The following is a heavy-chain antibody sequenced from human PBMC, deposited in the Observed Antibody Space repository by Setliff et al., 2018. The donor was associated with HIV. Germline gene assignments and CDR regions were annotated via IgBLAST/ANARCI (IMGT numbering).Heavy chain of an antibody. J-gene: IGHJ6*02. D-gene: IGHD2-21*01. CDR2: ISAFSGFT. CDR3: ARALPAGRLQKLSQKTMDV. CDR1: GYIFNNFG. V-gene: IGHV1-18*01. Sequence: ASVKVSCKATGYIFNNFGITWVRQAPGQGLEWMGWISAFSGFTNYAPKLQARVTLTTDTSTSTAYMELRSLTSDDTAVYYCARALPAGRLQKLSQKTMDVWGQGTSVTVSS.